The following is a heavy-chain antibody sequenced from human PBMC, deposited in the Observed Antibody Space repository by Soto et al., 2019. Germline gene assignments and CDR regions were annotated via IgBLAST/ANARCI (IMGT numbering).Heavy chain of an antibody. CDR3: ARVVLPLYGMDV. Sequence: SETLSLTCAVYGGSFSGYYWSWIRQPPGKGLEWIGEINHSGSTNYNPSLKSRVTISVDTSKNQFSLKLSSVTAADTAVYYCARVVLPLYGMDVWGQGTTVTVSS. CDR1: GGSFSGYY. J-gene: IGHJ6*02. D-gene: IGHD3-10*01. CDR2: INHSGST. V-gene: IGHV4-34*01.